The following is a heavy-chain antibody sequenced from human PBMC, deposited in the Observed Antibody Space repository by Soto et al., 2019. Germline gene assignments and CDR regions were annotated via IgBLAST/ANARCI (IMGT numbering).Heavy chain of an antibody. CDR1: GGTFSSYA. Sequence: QVKLVQSGAEVKKRGSSVKVSCKASGGTFSSYAISWVRQAPGQGLEWMGGIIPIFGTADYAQNFQGRVTITADESTSTAYMELSSLRSEDTAVYYCASHWGQTKRYYYYGMDVWGQGTTVTVSS. CDR3: ASHWGQTKRYYYYGMDV. D-gene: IGHD7-27*01. J-gene: IGHJ6*02. CDR2: IIPIFGTA. V-gene: IGHV1-69*12.